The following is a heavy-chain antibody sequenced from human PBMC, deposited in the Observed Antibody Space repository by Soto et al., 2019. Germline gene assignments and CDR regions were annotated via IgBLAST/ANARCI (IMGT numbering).Heavy chain of an antibody. Sequence: GGSLRPSCAVSGLTSSSYGMNWVRQAPGKGLEWVAVISYDGSNKYYADSVKGRFTTSRDNPRNALYLQMNSLRAEDTAVYDCAKEGGRITGRYYGMDVWGQGTTVTVSS. CDR1: GLTSSSYG. V-gene: IGHV3-30*18. CDR2: ISYDGSNK. J-gene: IGHJ6*02. D-gene: IGHD1-20*01. CDR3: AKEGGRITGRYYGMDV.